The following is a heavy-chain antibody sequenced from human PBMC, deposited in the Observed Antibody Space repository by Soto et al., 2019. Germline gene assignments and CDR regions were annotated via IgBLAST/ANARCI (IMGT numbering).Heavy chain of an antibody. D-gene: IGHD4-4*01. CDR3: ARVGRLHDFDE. CDR2: ISYDGSNK. J-gene: IGHJ4*02. V-gene: IGHV3-30-3*01. CDR1: GFTFRSYA. Sequence: QVQLVESGGGVVQPGRSLRLSCAASGFTFRSYALHWVRQAPGKGLEWVAVISYDGSNKYYADSVKGRFTISRDNSKNTLYLQMNSLRAEDTDVYYCARVGRLHDFDEWGQGTLVTVSS.